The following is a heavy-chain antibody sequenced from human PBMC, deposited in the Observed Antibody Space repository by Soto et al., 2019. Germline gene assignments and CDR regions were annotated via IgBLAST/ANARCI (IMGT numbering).Heavy chain of an antibody. V-gene: IGHV4-59*01. CDR2: IYYSGST. J-gene: IGHJ6*03. CDR1: GGSISRFY. CDR3: ARAEYGGYYYYMDV. Sequence: PSETLSLTCTVSGGSISRFYWSWIRQPPGKGLEWIGYIYYSGSTNYNPSLKSRVTISVDTSKNQFSLKLSSVTAADTAVYYCARAEYGGYYYYMDVWGKGTTVTVSS. D-gene: IGHD3-16*01.